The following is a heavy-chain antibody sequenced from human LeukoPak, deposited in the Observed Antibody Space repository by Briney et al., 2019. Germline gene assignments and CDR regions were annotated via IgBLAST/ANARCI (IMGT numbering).Heavy chain of an antibody. CDR1: GYTVTDYY. J-gene: IGHJ4*02. V-gene: IGHV1-2*02. D-gene: IGHD3-10*01. CDR2: IYPNSGGT. Sequence: ASVKVSCKASGYTVTDYYMHWVRQAPGQGREWMGWIYPNSGGTNYAQNFQGRVTMTRDTSISTAYMGLSRLRSDDTAVYFSARARSDYYLDSRGQGTLVTVSS. CDR3: ARARSDYYLDS.